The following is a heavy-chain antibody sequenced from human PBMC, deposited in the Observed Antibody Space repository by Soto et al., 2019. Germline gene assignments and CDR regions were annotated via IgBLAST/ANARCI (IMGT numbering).Heavy chain of an antibody. D-gene: IGHD3-3*01. CDR3: ARRNYDPAGGPFYYGMDV. Sequence: QVQLVQSGAEVKKPGASVKVSCKASGYTFTSYGISWVRQAPGQGLEWMGWISAYNGNTNYAQKLQGRVTMTTDTSPSTAYMELRSLRSDDTAVYYCARRNYDPAGGPFYYGMDVWGQGTTVTVSS. J-gene: IGHJ6*02. CDR1: GYTFTSYG. CDR2: ISAYNGNT. V-gene: IGHV1-18*01.